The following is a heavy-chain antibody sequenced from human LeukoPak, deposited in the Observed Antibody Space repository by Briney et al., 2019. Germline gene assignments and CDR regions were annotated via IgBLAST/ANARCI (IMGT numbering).Heavy chain of an antibody. CDR2: IFYSGNT. J-gene: IGHJ5*02. CDR1: GGSISSGAYY. Sequence: SETLSLTCTVSGGSISSGAYYWSWVRQHPGKGLEWIGYIFYSGNTYYNPSLKSRVTISVDTSKNQFSLTLSSVTAADTAVYYCARARDCSGGTCYQFNWFDPWGQGTLVTVSS. D-gene: IGHD2-15*01. V-gene: IGHV4-31*03. CDR3: ARARDCSGGTCYQFNWFDP.